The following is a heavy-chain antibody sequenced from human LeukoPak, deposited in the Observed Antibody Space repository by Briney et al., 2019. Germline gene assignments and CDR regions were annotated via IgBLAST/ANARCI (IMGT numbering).Heavy chain of an antibody. CDR3: ARGPYYYDSSRVFDY. CDR1: GGTFSSYA. J-gene: IGHJ4*02. V-gene: IGHV1-69*05. D-gene: IGHD3-22*01. CDR2: IIPIFGTE. Sequence: SVKLSCTASGGTFSSYAISWVRQAPGQGLEWMAGIIPIFGTENYAQKFQGRVTITTDESKSTAYLELSSLTSDATAVYYCARGPYYYDSSRVFDYWGQRTLVTVSP.